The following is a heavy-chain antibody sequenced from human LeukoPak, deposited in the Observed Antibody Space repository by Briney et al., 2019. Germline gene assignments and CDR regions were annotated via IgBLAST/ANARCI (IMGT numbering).Heavy chain of an antibody. CDR3: ANDLDIVATITGN. Sequence: PGGSLILSCAASGFTFSSYAMSWVRQAPGKGLEWVSGVSGSGGSTYYADSVKGRFTISRDNSKNTLYLQMNSLRAEDTAVYYCANDLDIVATITGNWGQGTLVTVSS. V-gene: IGHV3-23*01. CDR1: GFTFSSYA. J-gene: IGHJ4*02. CDR2: VSGSGGST. D-gene: IGHD5-12*01.